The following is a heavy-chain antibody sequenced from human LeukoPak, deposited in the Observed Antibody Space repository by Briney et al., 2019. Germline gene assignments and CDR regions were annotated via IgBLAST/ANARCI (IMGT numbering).Heavy chain of an antibody. CDR3: AKSVVVRGPYGMDV. CDR2: ISGSGGST. D-gene: IGHD3-10*01. V-gene: IGHV3-23*01. Sequence: GGSLRLSCAASGFTFSSYAMSWVRQAPGKGLEWVSAISGSGGSTYYADSVKGRFTISSDNSKNTLYLQMNSLRAEDTAVYYCAKSVVVRGPYGMDVWGQGTTVTVSS. J-gene: IGHJ6*02. CDR1: GFTFSSYA.